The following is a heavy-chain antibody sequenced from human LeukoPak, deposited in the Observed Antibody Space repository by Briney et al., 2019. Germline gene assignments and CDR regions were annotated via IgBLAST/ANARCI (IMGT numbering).Heavy chain of an antibody. J-gene: IGHJ4*02. Sequence: GGSLRLSCAASGFTFSNYAMSWVRQAPGKGLEWVSAIVGSGGSTYYADSVKGRFTISRDNPKNTLYLQMNSLRAEDTAVYYCAKWGDYDILTGYYASDYWGQGTLVTVSS. CDR2: IVGSGGST. CDR1: GFTFSNYA. D-gene: IGHD3-9*01. V-gene: IGHV3-23*01. CDR3: AKWGDYDILTGYYASDY.